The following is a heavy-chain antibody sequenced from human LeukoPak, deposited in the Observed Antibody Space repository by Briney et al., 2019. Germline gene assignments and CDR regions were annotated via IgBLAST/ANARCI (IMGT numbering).Heavy chain of an antibody. CDR2: ISSSGSTI. J-gene: IGHJ4*02. CDR3: AREDSIAARSDFDH. V-gene: IGHV3-11*01. CDR1: GFTFSDYY. Sequence: GGSLRLSCAAAGFTFSDYYMSWIRQAQGEVMGWDSYISSSGSTIYYADSVKGRFTIYRDNAKNSLYLQMNSLRAEDTAVYYCAREDSIAARSDFDHWGQGTLVTVSS. D-gene: IGHD6-6*01.